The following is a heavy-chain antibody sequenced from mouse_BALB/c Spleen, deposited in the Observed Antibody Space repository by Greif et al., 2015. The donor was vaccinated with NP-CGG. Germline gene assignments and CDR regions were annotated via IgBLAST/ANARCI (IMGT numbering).Heavy chain of an antibody. CDR1: GYTFTDYN. D-gene: IGHD2-1*01. CDR2: IYPYNGGT. CDR3: ARPGNYVGAMDY. Sequence: EVMLVESGPELVKPGASVKISCKASGYTFTDYNMHWVKQSHGKSFEWIGYIYPYNGGTGYNQKFKSKATLTVDNSSSTAYMELRSLTSEDSAVYYCARPGNYVGAMDYWGQGTSVTVSS. J-gene: IGHJ4*01. V-gene: IGHV1S29*02.